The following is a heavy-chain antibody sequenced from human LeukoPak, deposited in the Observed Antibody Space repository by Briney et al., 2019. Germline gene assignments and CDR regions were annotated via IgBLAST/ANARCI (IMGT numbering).Heavy chain of an antibody. J-gene: IGHJ4*02. CDR2: ISGRGGAT. CDR1: GFTFSSYA. CDR3: ATLRYGGNPWYFDY. V-gene: IGHV3-23*01. D-gene: IGHD4-23*01. Sequence: PGGSLRLSCAASGFTFSSYAMSWVREAPGKGLEWASSISGRGGATYYADSEKGRFTISRDNSKNTLYLQMNSLRAEDTAVYYCATLRYGGNPWYFDYWGQGTLVTVSS.